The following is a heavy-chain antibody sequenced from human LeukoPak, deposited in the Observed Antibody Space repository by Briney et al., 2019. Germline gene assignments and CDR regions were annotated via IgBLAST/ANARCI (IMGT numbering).Heavy chain of an antibody. V-gene: IGHV4-31*03. CDR3: ARGDDDYGNLDI. CDR2: TYYSGTA. CDR1: GGSITRNGYSY. J-gene: IGHJ3*02. Sequence: SQTLSLTCSVSGGSITRNGYSYWTWIRQHPGKGLEWIGFTYYSGTAHYEMSLKSRVTISVDTSKNQFSLRLNSVTAADTAVYYCARGDDDYGNLDIWGQGTMVTVSS. D-gene: IGHD4-17*01.